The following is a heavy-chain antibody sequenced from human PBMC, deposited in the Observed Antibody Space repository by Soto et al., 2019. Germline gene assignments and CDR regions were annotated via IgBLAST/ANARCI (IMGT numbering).Heavy chain of an antibody. D-gene: IGHD1-1*01. V-gene: IGHV4-39*01. J-gene: IGHJ4*02. CDR1: GGSISRNSYY. Sequence: QMQLQESGPGLVKPSETLSLTCTVSGGSISRNSYYWGWIRQPPGKGLEWIGSIYYSGSTYYNPSLXSXVXITXDTSKNQFSLKLSSVTAADTAVYYCARHDWNGVDYWGQGTLVTVSS. CDR2: IYYSGST. CDR3: ARHDWNGVDY.